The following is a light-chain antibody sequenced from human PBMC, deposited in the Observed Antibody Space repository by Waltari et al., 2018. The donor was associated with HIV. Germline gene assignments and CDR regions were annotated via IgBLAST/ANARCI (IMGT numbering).Light chain of an antibody. CDR1: SGSIGTHY. J-gene: IGLJ3*02. V-gene: IGLV6-57*01. CDR3: QSYDTKTHWV. Sequence: NFMLTQPHSVSGSAGKTVTISCPRHSGSIGTHYVQWFQQRPGSSPRTLIFEDNQRPSGVSDRFSASIDSSSNSASLTISGLKTEDEGHYYCQSYDTKTHWVFGGGSKLTVL. CDR2: EDN.